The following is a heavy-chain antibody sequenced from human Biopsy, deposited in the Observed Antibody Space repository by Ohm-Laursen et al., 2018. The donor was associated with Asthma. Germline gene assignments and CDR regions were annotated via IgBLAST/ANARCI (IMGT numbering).Heavy chain of an antibody. V-gene: IGHV4-31*03. CDR3: ARDGSSVAGTPYGMDV. Sequence: TLSLTCTVSGGSISSGGYYWSWIRQHPGKGLEWIGYIYYSGSTYYNPSLKSRVTISVDTSKNQSSLKLSSVTAADTAVYYCARDGSSVAGTPYGMDVWGQGTTVTVSS. D-gene: IGHD6-19*01. CDR1: GGSISSGGYY. J-gene: IGHJ6*02. CDR2: IYYSGST.